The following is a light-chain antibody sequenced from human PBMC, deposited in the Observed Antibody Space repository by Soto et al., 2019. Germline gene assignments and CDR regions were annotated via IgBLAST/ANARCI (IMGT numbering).Light chain of an antibody. CDR2: AAS. Sequence: DIPMTQSPSSLSASVGDRVTITCRASQSISNYLSWFQQKPGKAPKLLISAASTLQSGVPSRFSGSGSGTDFTLIISSLQLEDFATYYCQQRLSTPYTFGQGTKLEIK. J-gene: IGKJ2*01. V-gene: IGKV1-39*01. CDR3: QQRLSTPYT. CDR1: QSISNY.